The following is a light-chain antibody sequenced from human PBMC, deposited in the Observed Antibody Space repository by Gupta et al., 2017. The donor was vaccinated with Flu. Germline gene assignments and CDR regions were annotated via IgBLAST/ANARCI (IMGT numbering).Light chain of an antibody. CDR3: RQSDTTPRT. CDR2: SAS. J-gene: IGKJ1*01. Sequence: PSSLSASVGDRVTITCRASQGIGTYLSWYQRKPGRAPKLLVYSASTVQTGAPSRFSGSGSGTDFTLSISRLQPEDFATYYCRQSDTTPRTFGQGTKVEI. CDR1: QGIGTY. V-gene: IGKV1-39*01.